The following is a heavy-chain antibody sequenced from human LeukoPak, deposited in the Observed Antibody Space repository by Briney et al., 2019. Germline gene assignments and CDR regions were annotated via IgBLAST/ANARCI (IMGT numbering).Heavy chain of an antibody. J-gene: IGHJ4*02. CDR1: GFTFSTYG. CDR3: ARDTPGYGGDDFDY. V-gene: IGHV3-30*02. CDR2: IQAGGDEK. D-gene: IGHD4-23*01. Sequence: GGSLRLSCAASGFTFSTYGMHWVRQAPGKGMEWMTFIQAGGDEKYYAESVKGRFTVSRDNSKNTLYLQMNSLRAEDTAVYYCARDTPGYGGDDFDYWGQGALVTVSS.